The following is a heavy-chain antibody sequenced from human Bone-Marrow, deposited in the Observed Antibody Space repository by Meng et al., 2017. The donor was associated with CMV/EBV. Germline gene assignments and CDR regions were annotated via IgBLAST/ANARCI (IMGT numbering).Heavy chain of an antibody. Sequence: GGSLRLSCAASGITFSYYGMHWVRQAPGKGLEWVAFIRYDGNNENYADSVKDRFAISRDNSENTVYLQMNSLRVEDTAVYYCAKGQQIVDYFDSWGQGVLVTVSS. D-gene: IGHD6-6*01. CDR3: AKGQQIVDYFDS. V-gene: IGHV3-30*02. CDR1: GITFSYYG. CDR2: IRYDGNNE. J-gene: IGHJ4*02.